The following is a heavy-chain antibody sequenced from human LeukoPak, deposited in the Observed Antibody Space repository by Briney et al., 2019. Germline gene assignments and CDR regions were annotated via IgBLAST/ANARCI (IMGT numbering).Heavy chain of an antibody. V-gene: IGHV4-4*07. CDR3: ARVDYYGSGGNWFDP. CDR2: IYTSGST. CDR1: GGSISSYY. J-gene: IGHJ5*02. D-gene: IGHD3-10*01. Sequence: SETLSLTCTISGGSISSYYWSWIRQPAGKGLEWIGRIYTSGSTNYNPSLKSRVTISVDTSKNQFSLKLSSVTAADTAVYYCARVDYYGSGGNWFDPWGQGTLVTVSS.